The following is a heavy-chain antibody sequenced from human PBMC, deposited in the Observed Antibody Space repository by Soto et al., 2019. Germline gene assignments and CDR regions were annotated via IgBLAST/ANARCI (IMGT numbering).Heavy chain of an antibody. J-gene: IGHJ5*01. Sequence: SETLSLTCAVYGGSFSGHSWTWIRQSPGKGLEWIGDINHSGRVNYSPSLKSRVTISLDTSKNQFSLTLSAVTAADTAMYYCSTRAYDTNGYYRFDPWGQGTLVTVYS. D-gene: IGHD3-22*01. CDR2: INHSGRV. CDR1: GGSFSGHS. V-gene: IGHV4-34*01. CDR3: STRAYDTNGYYRFDP.